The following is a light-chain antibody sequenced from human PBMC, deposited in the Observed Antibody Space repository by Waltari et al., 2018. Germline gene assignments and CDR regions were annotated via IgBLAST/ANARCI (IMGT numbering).Light chain of an antibody. Sequence: QSALTQPASVSGSPGQSITIPCTGTTSDIGSHDYVPWYQQHPGKAPKLLIYEGTHRPSGVSARFSGTKSGSTASLTISGLQADDEAHYYCSSYTGGSTLLVFGGGTDLTVL. CDR3: SSYTGGSTLLV. V-gene: IGLV2-14*01. CDR1: TSDIGSHDY. CDR2: EGT. J-gene: IGLJ2*01.